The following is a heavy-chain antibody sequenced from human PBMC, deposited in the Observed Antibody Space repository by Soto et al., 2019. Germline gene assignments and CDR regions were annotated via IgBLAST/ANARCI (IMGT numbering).Heavy chain of an antibody. CDR1: GGSISGYY. D-gene: IGHD6-6*01. CDR3: ARAGRSSSKTVFDY. CDR2: ISYSGSP. V-gene: IGHV4-59*01. J-gene: IGHJ4*02. Sequence: SETLSLTCTVSGGSISGYYWSWIRQAPGKGLEWIGYISYSGSPNYDPSLKSRVTISVDTSQNQFSLKLTSVTAADTAVYYCARAGRSSSKTVFDYWGQGTLVTVSS.